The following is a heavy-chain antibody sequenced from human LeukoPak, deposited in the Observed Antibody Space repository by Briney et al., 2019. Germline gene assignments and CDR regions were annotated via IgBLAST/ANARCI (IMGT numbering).Heavy chain of an antibody. CDR1: GGSISSYY. CDR2: ISYSGST. J-gene: IGHJ4*02. CDR3: ARSHYFDY. V-gene: IGHV4-59*01. Sequence: PSETLSLTCTVSGGSISSYYWSWIRQPPGKGLEWIGYISYSGSTNYNPSLKGRVTISVDTSKNQFSLKLSSVTAAGTSVYYCARSHYFDYWGQGTLVTVSS.